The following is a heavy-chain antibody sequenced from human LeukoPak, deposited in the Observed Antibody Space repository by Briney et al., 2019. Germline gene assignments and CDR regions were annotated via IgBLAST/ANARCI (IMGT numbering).Heavy chain of an antibody. D-gene: IGHD3-16*01. CDR3: VRDNFGVDY. V-gene: IGHV3-74*03. CDR2: IVSDGSST. J-gene: IGHJ4*02. CDR1: GFTFSRYW. Sequence: GGSLRLYCAASGFTFSRYWMQWVRQAPGKGLVWVSHIVSDGSSTTYADSVKGRFTTSRDNAKNTLYLQMNGLRVEDTAVYYCVRDNFGVDYWGQGTLVTVSS.